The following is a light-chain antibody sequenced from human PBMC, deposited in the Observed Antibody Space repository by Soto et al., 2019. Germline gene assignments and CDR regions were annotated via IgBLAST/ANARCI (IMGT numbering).Light chain of an antibody. V-gene: IGKV1-27*01. CDR2: AAS. CDR3: QQYSSPPV. CDR1: QGIRNF. Sequence: DIQMTQSPTSLSASVGDRVTITCRASQGIRNFVAWYQQKPGKAPKLLIYAASTVQSGVPSRFSGSGSGPDFTLTINSLQPEDVANNACQQYSSPPVFGPGNKVEIK. J-gene: IGKJ3*01.